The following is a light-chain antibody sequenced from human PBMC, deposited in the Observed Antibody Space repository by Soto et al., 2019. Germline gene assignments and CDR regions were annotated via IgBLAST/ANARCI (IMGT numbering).Light chain of an antibody. Sequence: ETVLTQSPGTLSLSPGERASLSCRASQSVSSSYLAWYQQKPGQAPRLLIYGASSRATGIPDRFSGSGSGTDFTLTISRLEPEDFAVYYCQQYNDWPLTFGQGTKVDNK. V-gene: IGKV3-20*01. J-gene: IGKJ1*01. CDR3: QQYNDWPLT. CDR1: QSVSSSY. CDR2: GAS.